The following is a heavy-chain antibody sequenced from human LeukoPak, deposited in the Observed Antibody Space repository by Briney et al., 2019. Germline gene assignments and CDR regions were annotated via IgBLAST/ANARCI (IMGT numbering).Heavy chain of an antibody. CDR1: GGSISSSTYY. V-gene: IGHV4-39*02. Sequence: SETLSLTCTVSGGSISSSTYYWGWIRQPPGTGLEWIGNIFYGGSTYYNPSLKSRVAMSVDTSKNQFSLSLSSVTAADTGVYYRARVDHRLRAIDHWGQGTLVTVSS. CDR2: IFYGGST. CDR3: ARVDHRLRAIDH. D-gene: IGHD1-14*01. J-gene: IGHJ4*02.